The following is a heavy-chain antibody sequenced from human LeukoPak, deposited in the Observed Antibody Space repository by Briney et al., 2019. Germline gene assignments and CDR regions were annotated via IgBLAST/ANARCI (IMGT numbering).Heavy chain of an antibody. D-gene: IGHD3-22*01. CDR2: MYSGGTT. CDR1: GFTFSSNY. Sequence: GGSLRLSCAASGFTFSSNYMSWVRQPPGKGLEWVSLMYSGGTTYYADSVKGRFTISRDNSKNMLHLQMNSLRGEDTAVYYCARENYDSSGRHGLQHWGQGTLVTVSS. CDR3: ARENYDSSGRHGLQH. V-gene: IGHV3-53*01. J-gene: IGHJ1*01.